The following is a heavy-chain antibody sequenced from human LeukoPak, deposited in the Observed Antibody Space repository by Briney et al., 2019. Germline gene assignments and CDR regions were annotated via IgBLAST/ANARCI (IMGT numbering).Heavy chain of an antibody. CDR1: GGSISGSCCY. CDR3: SRTTGDSAIIAAH. Sequence: PSESLSLTCTVSGGSISGSCCYWGWIRQTPGKDLEWIGSTSYSGSTHYNPSFKSRVTVSVDTSKNQFFLNLSSVTAADTAVYYCSRTTGDSAIIAAHWGQGTLVTVSS. CDR2: TSYSGST. J-gene: IGHJ4*02. V-gene: IGHV4-39*01. D-gene: IGHD3-16*01.